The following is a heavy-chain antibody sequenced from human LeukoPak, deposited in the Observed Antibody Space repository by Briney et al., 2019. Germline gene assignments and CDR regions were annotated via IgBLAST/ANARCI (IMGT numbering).Heavy chain of an antibody. CDR1: GGSISSSSYY. CDR3: ARDPGYSSGWYGLTFDY. Sequence: SETLSLTCKVSGGSISSSSYYWGWIRQPPGKGLEWIGSIYHSGSTYYNPSLKSRVTISVDTSKNQFSLKLSSVTAADTAVYYSARDPGYSSGWYGLTFDYWGQGTLVTVSS. D-gene: IGHD6-19*01. J-gene: IGHJ4*02. CDR2: IYHSGST. V-gene: IGHV4-39*07.